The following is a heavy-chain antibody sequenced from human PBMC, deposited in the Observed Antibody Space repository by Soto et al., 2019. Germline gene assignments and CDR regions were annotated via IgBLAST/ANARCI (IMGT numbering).Heavy chain of an antibody. D-gene: IGHD3-22*01. CDR3: ARDRTDSGYYTNWLDP. Sequence: KVSCKASGGTFGSDAITWVRQAPGQGLEWVGSIIPIFGTTNYAQNLQGRVTISADKSTLTSYMELHSLTSDDTALYYCARDRTDSGYYTNWLDPWGQGTQVTVSS. CDR2: IIPIFGTT. V-gene: IGHV1-69*06. CDR1: GGTFGSDA. J-gene: IGHJ5*02.